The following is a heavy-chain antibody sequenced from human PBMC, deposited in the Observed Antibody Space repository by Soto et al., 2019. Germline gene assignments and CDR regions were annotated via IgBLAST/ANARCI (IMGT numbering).Heavy chain of an antibody. V-gene: IGHV1-69*12. J-gene: IGHJ4*02. D-gene: IGHD5-12*01. CDR2: IIPIFGTA. Sequence: QVQLVQSGAEVKKPGSSVKVSCKAYGGTFSSYAISWVRQAPRQGLEWMGGIIPIFGTANYAQKFQGRVTITAHESTSTAYMELRSLRSADTAVYYCSREGRDGYPTDWGQGTMVTVSS. CDR1: GGTFSSYA. CDR3: SREGRDGYPTD.